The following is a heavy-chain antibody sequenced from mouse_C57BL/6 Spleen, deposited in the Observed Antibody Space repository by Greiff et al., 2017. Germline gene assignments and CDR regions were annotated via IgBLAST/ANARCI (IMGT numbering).Heavy chain of an antibody. J-gene: IGHJ4*01. V-gene: IGHV5-9-1*02. D-gene: IGHD2-4*01. CDR1: GFTFCSYA. CDR3: TRALYDYDEIYYAMDY. Sequence: EVKLVDSGEDLVKPGGSLKLSCAASGFTFCSYAMSWVRQTPEKRLEWVAYISSGGAYIYYADTVKGRFTISRDNARNTLYLQMSSLKSEDTAMYYCTRALYDYDEIYYAMDYWGQGTSVTVSS. CDR2: ISSGGAYI.